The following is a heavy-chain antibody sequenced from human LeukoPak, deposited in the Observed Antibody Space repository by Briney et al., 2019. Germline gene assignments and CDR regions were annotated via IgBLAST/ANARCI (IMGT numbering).Heavy chain of an antibody. V-gene: IGHV4-4*02. J-gene: IGHJ4*02. CDR2: FYHSGST. Sequence: SETLSLTCAVSGGSISSSNWWSWVRQPPGKGLEWIGEFYHSGSTNYNPSLKSRVTISVDKSKNQFSLKMSPVTAADTAVYYCARDPSNSAFKGMQGGDYWGQGTLVTVSS. CDR1: GGSISSSNW. D-gene: IGHD3-16*01. CDR3: ARDPSNSAFKGMQGGDY.